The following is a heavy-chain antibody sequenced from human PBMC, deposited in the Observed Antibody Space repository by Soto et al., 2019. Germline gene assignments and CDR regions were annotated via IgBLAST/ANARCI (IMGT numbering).Heavy chain of an antibody. V-gene: IGHV6-1*01. CDR3: ARGDRRTNGSSWHQYFDY. D-gene: IGHD6-13*01. Sequence: HVQLQQSGPGLVKPSQTLSLTCAISGDSVSSNSAAWNWIRQSPSRGLEWLGRTYYRSKWYNDYAVSVKSRITIDPDTYKNQFSLQLSSVTPEDTAVYYCARGDRRTNGSSWHQYFDYWGQGARVTVSS. J-gene: IGHJ4*02. CDR2: TYYRSKWYN. CDR1: GDSVSSNSAA.